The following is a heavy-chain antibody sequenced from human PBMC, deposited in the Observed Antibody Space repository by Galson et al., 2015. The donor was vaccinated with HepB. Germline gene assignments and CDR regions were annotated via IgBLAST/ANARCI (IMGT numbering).Heavy chain of an antibody. CDR1: GFTFSETY. V-gene: IGHV3-11*04. CDR2: ITSSGGLS. Sequence: SLRLSCAASGFTFSETYMTWIRQAPGKGLEWISYITSSGGLSYYADSMEGRFTISRDNAKNSLYLQMNSLRAEDTAVYYCARDLFGGYGWFDPWGQGTLVTVSS. CDR3: ARDLFGGYGWFDP. D-gene: IGHD5-12*01. J-gene: IGHJ5*02.